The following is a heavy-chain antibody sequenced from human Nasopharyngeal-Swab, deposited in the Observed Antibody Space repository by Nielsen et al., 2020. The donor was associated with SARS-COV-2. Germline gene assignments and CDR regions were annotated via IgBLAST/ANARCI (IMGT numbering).Heavy chain of an antibody. CDR3: AKVAGATPENDH. J-gene: IGHJ4*02. CDR2: ISTTSSSI. Sequence: GESLKISCAASGFNFKTYNMNWVRQAPGKGLEWVAYISTTSSSIYYADSVRGRFTISRDNAKNLLYLEMNSLRVEDTAVYFCAKVAGATPENDHWGQGTLVTVSS. D-gene: IGHD1-14*01. V-gene: IGHV3-48*01. CDR1: GFNFKTYN.